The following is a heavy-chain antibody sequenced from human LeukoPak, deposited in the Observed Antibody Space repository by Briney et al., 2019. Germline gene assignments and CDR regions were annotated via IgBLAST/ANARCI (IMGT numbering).Heavy chain of an antibody. CDR2: ISGSGDRT. J-gene: IGHJ4*02. Sequence: GGSLRLSCAASGFTFSSYSMNWVRQAPGKGLEWVSAISGSGDRTYYSDSVKGRFTISRDNSKNTMFLQMNSLRAEDTAVYYCAKAVDDFWSGLYYFDYWGQGTLVTVSS. D-gene: IGHD3-3*01. V-gene: IGHV3-23*01. CDR1: GFTFSSYS. CDR3: AKAVDDFWSGLYYFDY.